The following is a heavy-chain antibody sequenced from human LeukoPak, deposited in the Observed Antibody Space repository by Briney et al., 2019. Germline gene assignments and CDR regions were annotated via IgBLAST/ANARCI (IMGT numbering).Heavy chain of an antibody. CDR2: IYSGGST. Sequence: GGSLRLSCAASGFTFSDYYMSWVRQAPGKGLEWVSVIYSGGSTYYADSVKGRFTISRDNSKNTLYLQMNSLRAEDTAVYYCARDLDGKATIFFDWGQGTLVTVSS. V-gene: IGHV3-53*01. CDR3: ARDLDGKATIFFD. D-gene: IGHD3-9*01. CDR1: GFTFSDYY. J-gene: IGHJ4*02.